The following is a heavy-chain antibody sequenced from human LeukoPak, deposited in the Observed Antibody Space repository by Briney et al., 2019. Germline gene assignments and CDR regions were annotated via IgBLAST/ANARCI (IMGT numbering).Heavy chain of an antibody. V-gene: IGHV3-48*02. CDR1: GFTLSTNS. D-gene: IGHD1-26*01. Sequence: GGSLRLSCAASGFTLSTNSMTWVRRAPGKGLEWVSHITASGTAMFYADSVKGRFTISRDNAKNSLYLQMNSLRDEDTAVYYCASSGSYRFDYWGQGTLVTVSS. CDR3: ASSGSYRFDY. J-gene: IGHJ4*02. CDR2: ITASGTAM.